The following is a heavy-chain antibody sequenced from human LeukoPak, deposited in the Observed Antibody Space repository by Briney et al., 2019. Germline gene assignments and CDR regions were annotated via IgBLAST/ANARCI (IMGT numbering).Heavy chain of an antibody. J-gene: IGHJ4*02. CDR3: ASYNPYY. V-gene: IGHV3-48*01. Sequence: GGSLRLSCAASGFTFNTYSMNWARQAPGKGLEWVSYISSSSSTIYYADSVKGRFTISRDNSKNTLYLQMNSLRAEDTAVYYCASYNPYYWGQGTLVTVSS. D-gene: IGHD1-1*01. CDR2: ISSSSSTI. CDR1: GFTFNTYS.